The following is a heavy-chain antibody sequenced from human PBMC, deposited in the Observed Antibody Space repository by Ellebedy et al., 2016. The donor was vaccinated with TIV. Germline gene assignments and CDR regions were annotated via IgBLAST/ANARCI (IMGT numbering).Heavy chain of an antibody. CDR2: ISAYNGNT. CDR3: ARWVYCSSTSCYAHDAFDI. Sequence: ASVKVSCXASGYTFTSYGISWVRQAPGQGLEWMGWISAYNGNTNYAQKLQGRVTMTTDTSTSTAYMELRSLRSDDTAVYYCARWVYCSSTSCYAHDAFDIWGQGTMVTVSS. CDR1: GYTFTSYG. D-gene: IGHD2-2*01. V-gene: IGHV1-18*01. J-gene: IGHJ3*02.